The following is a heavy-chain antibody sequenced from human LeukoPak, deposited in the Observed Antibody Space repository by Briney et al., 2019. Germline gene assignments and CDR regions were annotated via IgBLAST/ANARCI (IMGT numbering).Heavy chain of an antibody. CDR3: ARSNPNRNALDL. Sequence: PGGSLRLSCAASGFTLNSYLTSWVRQAPGRGLEWVANIKKDGSEESYLDSVKGRFTVSRDSAKNSLFLQMNSLRGEDTAVYYCARSNPNRNALDLWGQGTMVTISS. CDR1: GFTLNSYL. J-gene: IGHJ3*01. CDR2: IKKDGSEE. D-gene: IGHD1-14*01. V-gene: IGHV3-7*01.